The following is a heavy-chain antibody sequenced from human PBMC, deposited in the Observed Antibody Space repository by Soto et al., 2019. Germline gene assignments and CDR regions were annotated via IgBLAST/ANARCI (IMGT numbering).Heavy chain of an antibody. CDR2: IYHSGST. D-gene: IGHD6-13*01. V-gene: IGHV4-30-2*01. Sequence: LSLTCAVSGGSISSGGYSWSWIRQPPGKGLEWIGYIYHSGSTYYNPSLKSRVTISVDRSKNQFSLKLSSVTAADTAVYYCARDSGYSSSWYWFDPWGQGTLVTVSS. CDR3: ARDSGYSSSWYWFDP. J-gene: IGHJ5*02. CDR1: GGSISSGGYS.